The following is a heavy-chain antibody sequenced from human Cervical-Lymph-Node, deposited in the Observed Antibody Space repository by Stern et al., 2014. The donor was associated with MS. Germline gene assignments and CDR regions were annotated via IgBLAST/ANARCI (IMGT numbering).Heavy chain of an antibody. J-gene: IGHJ4*02. D-gene: IGHD4-17*01. CDR3: ATSLTTLSQFDY. CDR1: GYSFTTYY. CDR2: INPSGDST. Sequence: VQLVESGAEVKKPGASVKVSCKASGYSFTTYYIQWVRQAPGQGLEWMGIINPSGDSTDYAQKFQGRVTVTRDTSTSTVSMALSSLRSDDTAVYYCATSLTTLSQFDYWGQGTLVTVSS. V-gene: IGHV1-46*01.